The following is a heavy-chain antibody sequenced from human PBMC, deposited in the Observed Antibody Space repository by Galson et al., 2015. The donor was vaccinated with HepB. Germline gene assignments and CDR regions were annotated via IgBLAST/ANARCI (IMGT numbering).Heavy chain of an antibody. CDR3: AHVTYGDYSCDY. D-gene: IGHD4-17*01. Sequence: PALVKPTQTLTLTCTFSGFSLSTSGVGVGWIRQPPGKALEWLALIYWNDDKRYSPSLKSRLTITKDTSKNQVVLTMTNMDPVDTATYYCAHVTYGDYSCDYWGQGTLVTVSS. CDR2: IYWNDDK. J-gene: IGHJ4*02. CDR1: GFSLSTSGVG. V-gene: IGHV2-5*01.